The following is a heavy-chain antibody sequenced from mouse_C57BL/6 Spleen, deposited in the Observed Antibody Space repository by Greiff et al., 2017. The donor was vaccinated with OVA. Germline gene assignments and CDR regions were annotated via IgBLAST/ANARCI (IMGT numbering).Heavy chain of an antibody. D-gene: IGHD4-1*01. CDR3: AREDWDWYVDV. Sequence: EVQVVESGGDLVKPGGSLKLSCAASGFTFSDYGMHWVRQPPEKGLEWVAYISSGSSTIYYADTVKGRFTISRDNAKNTLFLQMTSLRSEDTALYYCAREDWDWYVDVWGTGTTVTVSS. J-gene: IGHJ1*03. CDR1: GFTFSDYG. V-gene: IGHV5-17*01. CDR2: ISSGSSTI.